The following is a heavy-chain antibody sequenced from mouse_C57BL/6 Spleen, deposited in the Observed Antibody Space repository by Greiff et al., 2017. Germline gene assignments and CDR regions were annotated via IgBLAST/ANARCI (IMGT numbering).Heavy chain of an antibody. Sequence: QVQLQQPGAELVKPGASVKLSCKASGYTFTSYWMQWVKQRPGQGLEWIGEIAPSDSYTNYNQKFKGKATLTVDTSSSTAYMQLSSLTSEDSAVYYCARSEYYGSSFAWFAYWGQGTLVTVSA. CDR2: IAPSDSYT. J-gene: IGHJ3*01. CDR1: GYTFTSYW. V-gene: IGHV1-50*01. CDR3: ARSEYYGSSFAWFAY. D-gene: IGHD1-1*01.